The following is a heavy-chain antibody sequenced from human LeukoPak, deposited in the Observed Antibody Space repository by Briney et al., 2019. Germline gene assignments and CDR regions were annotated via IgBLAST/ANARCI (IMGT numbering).Heavy chain of an antibody. V-gene: IGHV3-43*02. CDR1: GFTFDDYA. J-gene: IGHJ4*02. CDR3: AKDLRFCTSTRCYDVVHY. CDR2: ISEDGGGT. D-gene: IGHD2-2*01. Sequence: PGGSLRLSCAASGFTFDDYAMHWVRQAPGKGLEWVSLISEDGGGTYYADSVKGRFTISRDNRKNSLYLQMNSLRTEDSALYYCAKDLRFCTSTRCYDVVHYWGQGTLVTVSS.